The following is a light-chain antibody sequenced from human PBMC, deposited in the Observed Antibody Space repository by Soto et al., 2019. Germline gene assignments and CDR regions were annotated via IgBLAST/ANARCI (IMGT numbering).Light chain of an antibody. CDR2: SNN. CDR1: SSNIGSNT. CDR3: AAWDDSLIGI. Sequence: QPVLTQPPSASGTPGQRVTISCSGSSSNIGSNTVNLYQQLPGTAPKLLIYSNNQRPSVVPDRFSGSKSGTSASLAISGLQSEDEADYYCAAWDDSLIGIFGTGTKVTVL. J-gene: IGLJ1*01. V-gene: IGLV1-44*01.